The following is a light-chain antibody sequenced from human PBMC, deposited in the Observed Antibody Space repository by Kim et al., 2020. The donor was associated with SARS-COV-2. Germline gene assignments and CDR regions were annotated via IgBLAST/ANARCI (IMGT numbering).Light chain of an antibody. V-gene: IGKV3-20*01. CDR3: QEYGGSPSIT. Sequence: MVLTQSPGTLSLSPGERATLSCRASQSVSSSYLAWYRQKPGQAPRLLIYGASIRASGIADRFSGSGSGTDFTLTINRLEPEDFAVYYCQEYGGSPSITFGQGTRLEIK. J-gene: IGKJ5*01. CDR1: QSVSSSY. CDR2: GAS.